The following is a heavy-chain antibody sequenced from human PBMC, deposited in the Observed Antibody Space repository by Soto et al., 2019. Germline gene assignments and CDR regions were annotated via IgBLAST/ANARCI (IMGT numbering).Heavy chain of an antibody. Sequence: GGSLRLSCAASEFTFSGYAMSWVRQAPGKGLEWVSAISGSGGSTYYADSVKGRFTISRDNSKNTLYLQMNSLRAEDTAVYYCAKGLVGSGWYYPDYWGQGTLVTVSS. V-gene: IGHV3-23*01. CDR2: ISGSGGST. CDR1: EFTFSGYA. J-gene: IGHJ4*02. CDR3: AKGLVGSGWYYPDY. D-gene: IGHD6-19*01.